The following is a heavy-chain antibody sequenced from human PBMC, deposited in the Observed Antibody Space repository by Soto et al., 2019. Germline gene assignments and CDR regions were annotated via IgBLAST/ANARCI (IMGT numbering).Heavy chain of an antibody. V-gene: IGHV4-31*03. CDR3: AREGKVADTGDAFDI. D-gene: IGHD2-15*01. CDR1: GGAIISGGYY. Sequence: SETLSLTCTVSGGAIISGGYYFICIRQHPGKGLEWIGYIYYSGSTYYNPSLKSRVTISVDTSKNQFSLKLSSVTAADTAVYYCAREGKVADTGDAFDIWGQGTMVTVSS. CDR2: IYYSGST. J-gene: IGHJ3*02.